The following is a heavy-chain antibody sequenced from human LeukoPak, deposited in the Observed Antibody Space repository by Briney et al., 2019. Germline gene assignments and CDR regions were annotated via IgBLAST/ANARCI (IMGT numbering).Heavy chain of an antibody. D-gene: IGHD1-14*01. CDR2: IWYDGSKK. V-gene: IGHV3-33*01. CDR3: ARVSPLHNSPDY. CDR1: GFXFSSYG. Sequence: PGGSLRLSCAASGFXFSSYGIHWVRQAPGKGLEWVAVIWYDGSKKYYGDSVKGRFTISRDNSKNTVYLQMDSLRVEDTAVYYCARVSPLHNSPDYWGQGTLVTVSS. J-gene: IGHJ4*02.